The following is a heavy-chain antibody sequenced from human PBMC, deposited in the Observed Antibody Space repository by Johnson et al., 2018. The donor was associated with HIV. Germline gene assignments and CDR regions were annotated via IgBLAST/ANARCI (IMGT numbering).Heavy chain of an antibody. CDR2: ISWDGGST. CDR3: ARGASPYYDILTGAGAFDI. D-gene: IGHD3-9*01. Sequence: QLVESGGGVVQPGRSLRLSCAASGFTFNTYGMHWVRQAPGKGLEWVSLISWDGGSTYYADSMKGRFTISRDNSKNSLYLQMNSLRPEDTALYYCARGASPYYDILTGAGAFDIWGQGTMVTVSS. V-gene: IGHV3-43D*03. J-gene: IGHJ3*02. CDR1: GFTFNTYG.